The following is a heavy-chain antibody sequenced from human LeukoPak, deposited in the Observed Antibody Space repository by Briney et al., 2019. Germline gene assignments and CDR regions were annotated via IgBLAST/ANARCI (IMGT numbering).Heavy chain of an antibody. V-gene: IGHV3-30-3*01. Sequence: GGSLRLSCAASGFTFSSYAMHWVRQALGKGLEWVAVISYDGSNKYYADSVKGRFTISRDNSKNTLYLQMNSLRAEDTAVYYCARSNLRYFDWLVSYWGQGTLVTVSS. D-gene: IGHD3-9*01. CDR1: GFTFSSYA. CDR2: ISYDGSNK. CDR3: ARSNLRYFDWLVSY. J-gene: IGHJ4*02.